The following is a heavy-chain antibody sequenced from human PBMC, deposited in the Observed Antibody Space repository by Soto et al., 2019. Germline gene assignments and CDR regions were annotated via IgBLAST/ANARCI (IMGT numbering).Heavy chain of an antibody. J-gene: IGHJ4*02. CDR3: ARDTDSSGWYELGY. CDR1: GFTFTSSA. CDR2: IVVGSGNT. V-gene: IGHV1-58*01. D-gene: IGHD6-19*01. Sequence: SVKVSCKASGFTFTSSAVQWVRQARGQRLEWIGWIVVGSGNTNYAQKFQERVTMTRDISTSTAYMELRSLRSDDTAVYYCARDTDSSGWYELGYWGQGTLVTVSS.